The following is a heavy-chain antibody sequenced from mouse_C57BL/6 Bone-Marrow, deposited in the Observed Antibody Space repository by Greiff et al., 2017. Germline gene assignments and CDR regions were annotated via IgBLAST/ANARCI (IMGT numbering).Heavy chain of an antibody. D-gene: IGHD1-1*01. J-gene: IGHJ2*01. V-gene: IGHV3-6*01. CDR2: ISYDGSN. CDR3: SLATVVATDY. CDR1: GYSITSGYY. Sequence: DVKLVESGPGLVKPSQSLSLTCSVTGYSITSGYYWNWIRQFPGNKLEWMGYISYDGSNNYNPSLKNRISITRDPSKNQFFLKLNSVTTEDTATYYCSLATVVATDYWGQGTTLTVSS.